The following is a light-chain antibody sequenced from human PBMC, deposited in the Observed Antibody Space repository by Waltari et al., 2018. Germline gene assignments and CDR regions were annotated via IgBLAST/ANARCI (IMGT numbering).Light chain of an antibody. CDR1: PSAVGPYNY. CDR2: EVS. J-gene: IGLJ1*01. CDR3: SSYAGSNNFCV. V-gene: IGLV2-8*01. Sequence: QSALTQPPSASGSPGQSVPISCPGTPSAVGPYNYVPWYHQHPGKAPNLMIYEVSKRPSGVPDRFSGSKSGNTASLTVSGLQAEDEADYYCSSYAGSNNFCVFGTGTKVTVL.